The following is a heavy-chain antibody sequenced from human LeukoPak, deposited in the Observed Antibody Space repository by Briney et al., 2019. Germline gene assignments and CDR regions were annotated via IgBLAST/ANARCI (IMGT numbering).Heavy chain of an antibody. CDR2: IYYSGST. V-gene: IGHV4-39*01. J-gene: IGHJ3*02. CDR1: GGSISSSSYY. D-gene: IGHD2-2*02. Sequence: TSETLSLTCTVSGGSISSSSYYWGWIRQPPGKGLEWIGSIYYSGSTYYNPSLKSRVTISVDTSKDQFSLKLSSVTAADTAVYYCASTIVVVPAAIPPFDAFGIWGQGTMVTVSS. CDR3: ASTIVVVPAAIPPFDAFGI.